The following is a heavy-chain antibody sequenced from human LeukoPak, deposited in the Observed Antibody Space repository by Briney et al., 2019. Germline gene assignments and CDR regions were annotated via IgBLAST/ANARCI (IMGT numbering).Heavy chain of an antibody. Sequence: GASVKVSCKASGFTFTGYYLHWVRQAPGQGLEGMGWINPNSGGTKYAQKFQGRVSMTRDTSISTAYMELSSLRSDDTAVYYCARDTSGSYNWFDPWGQGTLVTVSS. V-gene: IGHV1-2*02. CDR2: INPNSGGT. CDR3: ARDTSGSYNWFDP. J-gene: IGHJ5*02. D-gene: IGHD1-26*01. CDR1: GFTFTGYY.